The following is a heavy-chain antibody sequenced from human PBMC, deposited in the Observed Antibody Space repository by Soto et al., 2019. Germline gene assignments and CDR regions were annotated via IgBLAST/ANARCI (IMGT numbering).Heavy chain of an antibody. CDR2: IYYSGST. V-gene: IGHV4-59*08. CDR1: GGSISSYY. J-gene: IGHJ4*02. Sequence: SETLSLTCTVSGGSISSYYWSWIRQPPGKGLEWIGYIYYSGSTNYNPSLKSRVTISVDTSKNQFSLKLSSVTAADTAVYYCARHLALYYGSGTTTPFDYWGQGTLVTVSS. CDR3: ARHLALYYGSGTTTPFDY. D-gene: IGHD3-10*01.